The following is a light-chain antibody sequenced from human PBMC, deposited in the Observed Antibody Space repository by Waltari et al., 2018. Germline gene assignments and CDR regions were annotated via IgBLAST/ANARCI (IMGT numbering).Light chain of an antibody. CDR1: RGMIPRNS. V-gene: IGLV6-57*01. CDR2: EDN. Sequence: NFMLTQPHSVSESPGKTVTLSCTRIRGMIPRNSVPSYQQRPGSSPTTVIYEDNQRPSGVPDRFSGSIDSSSNSASLTISGLKTEDEADYYCQSFDSSTVVFGGGTKLTVL. J-gene: IGLJ2*01. CDR3: QSFDSSTVV.